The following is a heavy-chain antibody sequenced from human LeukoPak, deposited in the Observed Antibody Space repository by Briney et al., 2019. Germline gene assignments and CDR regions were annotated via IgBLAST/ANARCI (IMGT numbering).Heavy chain of an antibody. V-gene: IGHV4-39*07. CDR2: INHSGST. CDR3: ARWGYCSGGSCYHARLYYYYYYMDV. CDR1: GGSISTSNYY. J-gene: IGHJ6*03. Sequence: SETLSLTCTVSGGSISTSNYYWNWIRQPPGKGLEWIGEINHSGSTNYNPSLKSRVTLSVDTSKNQFSLKLSSVTAADTGIYYCARWGYCSGGSCYHARLYYYYYYMDVWGKGTTVTVSS. D-gene: IGHD2-15*01.